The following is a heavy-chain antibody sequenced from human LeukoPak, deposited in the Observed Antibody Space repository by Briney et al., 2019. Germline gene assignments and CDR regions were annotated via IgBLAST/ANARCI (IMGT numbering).Heavy chain of an antibody. CDR3: ARDSAGLLWFGEYLDY. CDR2: IRYDGSNK. D-gene: IGHD3-10*01. CDR1: GFTLSSYG. J-gene: IGHJ4*02. V-gene: IGHV3-30*02. Sequence: GGSLRLSCAASGFTLSSYGMHWVRQAPGKGLEWVAFIRYDGSNKYYADSVKGRFTISRDNSKNTLYLQMNSLRAEDTAVYYCARDSAGLLWFGEYLDYWGQGTLVTVSS.